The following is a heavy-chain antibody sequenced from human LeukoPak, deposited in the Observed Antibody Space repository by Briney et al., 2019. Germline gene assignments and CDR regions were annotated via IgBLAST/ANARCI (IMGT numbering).Heavy chain of an antibody. CDR1: GVSFSGYN. V-gene: IGHV4-34*01. J-gene: IGHJ4*02. Sequence: SETLSLTCAVFGVSFSGYNWSWIRQPPGKGLEWIGEINHSGSANYNPSLKSRVTISVDTSKNQFSLKLSSVTAADTAVYYCARNAGDQDSWGQGTLVTVSS. D-gene: IGHD2-2*01. CDR2: INHSGSA. CDR3: ARNAGDQDS.